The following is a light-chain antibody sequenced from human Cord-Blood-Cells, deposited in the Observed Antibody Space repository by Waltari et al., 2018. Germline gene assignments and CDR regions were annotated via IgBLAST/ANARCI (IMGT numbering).Light chain of an antibody. Sequence: SSELTQDPAVSAALGQPVRITCQAASLTPYCARWYQQKPGQAPVLVIYGKNNRPSGIPDRFSGSSSGNTASLTITGAQAEDEADYYCNSRDSSGNHVVFGGGTKLTVL. CDR1: SLTPYC. J-gene: IGLJ2*01. CDR2: GKN. CDR3: NSRDSSGNHVV. V-gene: IGLV3-19*01.